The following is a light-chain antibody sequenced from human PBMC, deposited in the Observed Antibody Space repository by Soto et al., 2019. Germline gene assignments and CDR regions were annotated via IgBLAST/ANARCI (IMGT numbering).Light chain of an antibody. CDR3: CSYAGTYSYV. Sequence: QSVLTQPASVSESPGQSITISCTGTSSDVGGYNYVSWYQQHPGKAPKLIIYEVSNRPSEISNRFSGSKSGNTASLTISGLQAEDEADYYCCSYAGTYSYVFGTGTKVTVL. J-gene: IGLJ1*01. CDR1: SSDVGGYNY. CDR2: EVS. V-gene: IGLV2-14*01.